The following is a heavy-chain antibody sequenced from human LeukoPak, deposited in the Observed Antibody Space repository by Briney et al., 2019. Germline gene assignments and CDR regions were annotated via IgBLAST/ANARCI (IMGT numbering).Heavy chain of an antibody. CDR2: IIPIFGTA. V-gene: IGHV1-69*13. CDR3: ARSRKYYYDSSGYYP. CDR1: GGTFSSYA. J-gene: IGHJ5*02. Sequence: SVKVSCKASGGTFSSYAISWVRQAPGQGLEWMGGIIPIFGTANYAQKFQGRVTITADESTSTAYMELSSLRSEDTAVYYCARSRKYYYDSSGYYPWGQGTLVTVSS. D-gene: IGHD3-22*01.